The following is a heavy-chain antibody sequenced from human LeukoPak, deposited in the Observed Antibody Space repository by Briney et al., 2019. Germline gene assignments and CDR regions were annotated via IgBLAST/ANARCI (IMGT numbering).Heavy chain of an antibody. J-gene: IGHJ6*02. CDR1: GYTFTGYY. Sequence: ASVKVSCKASGYTFTGYYMHWVRQAPAQGLEWMGLMNPYSGGTNYAQKVQVRVNTTRDTCISTAYMELSRMRSDDTAVYYCARDHVWGQGTTVTVSS. CDR2: MNPYSGGT. V-gene: IGHV1-2*02. CDR3: ARDHV.